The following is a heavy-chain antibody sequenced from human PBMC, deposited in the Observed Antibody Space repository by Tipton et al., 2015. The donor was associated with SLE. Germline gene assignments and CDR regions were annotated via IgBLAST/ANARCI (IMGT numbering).Heavy chain of an antibody. J-gene: IGHJ5*02. CDR3: TTARTGCSRNSCYLDT. V-gene: IGHV4-30-2*01. CDR1: GGSISSDGYS. D-gene: IGHD2-2*01. CDR2: IYQGVTA. Sequence: TLSLTCAVSGGSISSDGYSWNWIRQPPGKGLEWIGYIYQGVTARYNPSLSSRVTISLDKSRDQFYLILTSVTAADTAVYYCTTARTGCSRNSCYLDTWGRGTLVTVSS.